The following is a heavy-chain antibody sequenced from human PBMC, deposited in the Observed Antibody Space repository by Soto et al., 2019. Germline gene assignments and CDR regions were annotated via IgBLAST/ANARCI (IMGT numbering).Heavy chain of an antibody. Sequence: GGSLRLSCAASGFTFSSYAMSWVRQAPGKGLEWVSAISGSGGSTYYADSVKGRFTISRDNSKNTLYLQMNSLRAEDTAVYYCAKDPRITIFGVVTENYFDYWGQGTLVTVSS. D-gene: IGHD3-3*01. CDR3: AKDPRITIFGVVTENYFDY. J-gene: IGHJ4*02. V-gene: IGHV3-23*01. CDR2: ISGSGGST. CDR1: GFTFSSYA.